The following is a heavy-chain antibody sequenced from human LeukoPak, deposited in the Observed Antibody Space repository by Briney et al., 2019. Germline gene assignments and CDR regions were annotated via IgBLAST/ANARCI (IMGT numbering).Heavy chain of an antibody. V-gene: IGHV1-46*01. CDR1: GYTFTSYY. Sequence: ASVKVSCTASGYTFTSYYMHWVRQAPGQGLEWMGIINPSGGSTSYAQKFQGRVTMTRDMSTGTVYMELSSLRSEDTAVYYCARGKRILNGDYFYYYYYYMDVWGKGTTVTVSS. CDR2: INPSGGST. J-gene: IGHJ6*03. CDR3: ARGKRILNGDYFYYYYYYMDV. D-gene: IGHD4-17*01.